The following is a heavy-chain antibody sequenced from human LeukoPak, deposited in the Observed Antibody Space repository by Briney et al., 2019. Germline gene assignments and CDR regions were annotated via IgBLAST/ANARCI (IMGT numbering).Heavy chain of an antibody. J-gene: IGHJ4*02. V-gene: IGHV3-15*01. Sequence: AGGSPRLSCAASGFTFSNAWMSWVRQAPGKGLEWVGRIKGKTDGGTTDYAAPVKGRFTISRDDSKNTLYLQMNSLKTEDTAVYYCTTDPHGDYVVSWGQGTLVTVSS. CDR1: GFTFSNAW. CDR3: TTDPHGDYVVS. D-gene: IGHD4-17*01. CDR2: IKGKTDGGTT.